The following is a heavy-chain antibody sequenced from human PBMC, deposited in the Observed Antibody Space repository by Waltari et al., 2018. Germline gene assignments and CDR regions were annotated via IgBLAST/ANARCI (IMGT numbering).Heavy chain of an antibody. CDR2: INPILGIA. V-gene: IGHV1-69*04. Sequence: QVQLVQSGAEVKKPGSSVKVSCKASGGTFSSYAISWVRPAPGQGLEWMGRINPILGIANYAQKFQGRVTITADESTSTAYMELSSLRSEDTAVYYCARHGYCSSTSCLDYWGQGTLVTVSS. D-gene: IGHD2-2*01. CDR1: GGTFSSYA. CDR3: ARHGYCSSTSCLDY. J-gene: IGHJ4*02.